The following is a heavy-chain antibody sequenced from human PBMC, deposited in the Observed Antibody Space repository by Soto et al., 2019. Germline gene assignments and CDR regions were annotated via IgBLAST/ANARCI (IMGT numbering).Heavy chain of an antibody. D-gene: IGHD3-10*01. CDR1: GGSVSSGSYY. J-gene: IGHJ4*02. Sequence: QVQLQESGPGLVKPSETLSLTCTVSGGSVSSGSYYWSWIRQPPGKGLEWIGYIYCSGSTNYNPSREFRITIYVGTSNNQFSRKHSSVTAADTVRYYCGSGGEYGSNSNFDFRGQGTLVTVSS. V-gene: IGHV4-61*01. CDR2: IYCSGST. CDR3: GSGGEYGSNSNFDF.